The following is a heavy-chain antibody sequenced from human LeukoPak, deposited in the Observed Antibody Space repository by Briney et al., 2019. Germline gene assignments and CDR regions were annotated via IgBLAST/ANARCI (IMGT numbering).Heavy chain of an antibody. CDR3: AKVPRSSRRNTNWFDP. D-gene: IGHD6-13*01. V-gene: IGHV3-23*01. Sequence: ETLSLTCTVSGGSISSSSYYWGWIRQPPGKGLEWVSAISGSGGSTYYADSVKGRFTIPRDNSKNTLYLQMNSLRAEDTAVYYCAKVPRSSRRNTNWFDPWGQETLVTVSS. J-gene: IGHJ5*02. CDR2: ISGSGGST. CDR1: GGSISSSSY.